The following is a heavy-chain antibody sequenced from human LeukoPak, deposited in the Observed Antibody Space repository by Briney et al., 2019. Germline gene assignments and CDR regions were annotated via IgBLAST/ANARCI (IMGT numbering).Heavy chain of an antibody. CDR1: GGSFRGYY. CDR2: INHSGST. V-gene: IGHV4-34*01. J-gene: IGHJ4*02. D-gene: IGHD3-22*01. Sequence: SETLSLTCVLYGGSFRGYYWRWIRQPPGTGLEWIGEINHSGSTNYTPSLKSRVTISVDTSKNQFSLKLSSVTAADTAVYYCARLFKYYYDSSGLDDYWSEGTLVTVSS. CDR3: ARLFKYYYDSSGLDDY.